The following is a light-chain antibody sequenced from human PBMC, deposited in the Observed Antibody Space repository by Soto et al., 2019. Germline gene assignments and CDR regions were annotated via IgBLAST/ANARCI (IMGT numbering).Light chain of an antibody. CDR3: QQRSSWPFT. V-gene: IGKV3-11*01. J-gene: IGKJ3*01. CDR2: ATS. CDR1: QSIGNY. Sequence: EIVMTQFPATLSVSPGEGATLSCRASQSIGNYLAWYQQKPGQAPRLLIYATSNRATGIPARFSGSGSGTDFTLTISSLEPEDFAVYYCQQRSSWPFTFGPGTKVDI.